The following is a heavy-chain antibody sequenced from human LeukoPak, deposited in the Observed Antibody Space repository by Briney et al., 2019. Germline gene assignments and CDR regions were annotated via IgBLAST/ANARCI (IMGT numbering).Heavy chain of an antibody. V-gene: IGHV3-21*01. CDR2: ISSKTPNV. Sequence: GGSLRLSCAASGFTFNSYSLNWVRQAPGKGLEWVSSISSKTPNVYYAGSVKGRFIISRDNAKNSLSLQMNSLRAEDTAVYYCAREDHEAFDIWGQGTMVTVSS. CDR1: GFTFNSYS. CDR3: AREDHEAFDI. J-gene: IGHJ3*02.